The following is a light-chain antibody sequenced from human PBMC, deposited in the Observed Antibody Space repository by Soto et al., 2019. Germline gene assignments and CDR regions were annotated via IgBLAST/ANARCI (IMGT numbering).Light chain of an antibody. CDR2: DVS. J-gene: IGKJ2*01. CDR3: QHSTDYT. Sequence: DIQMTQSPSTLAASVGDTVTMTCRSSSKWLAWYQKKPGKAPKLLIYDVSNLERGVPPRFTGRTSGAESTLTITGMQPDDLGTYYCQHSTDYTFGQGTKVEIK. CDR1: SSSKW. V-gene: IGKV1-5*01.